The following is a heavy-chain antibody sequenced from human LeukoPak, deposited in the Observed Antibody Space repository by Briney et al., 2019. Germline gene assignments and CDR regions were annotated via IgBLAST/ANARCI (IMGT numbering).Heavy chain of an antibody. J-gene: IGHJ3*02. V-gene: IGHV4-39*07. CDR2: IFNSGST. CDR1: GGSISSSKYY. D-gene: IGHD1-26*01. Sequence: SETLSLTCTVSGGSISSSKYYWGWIRQPPGKGLEWIGTIFNSGSTHYNPSLKSRVTISVDTSKNHFSLKLSSVTAADTAVYYCARYSGSYPHDAFDIWGQGTMVTVSS. CDR3: ARYSGSYPHDAFDI.